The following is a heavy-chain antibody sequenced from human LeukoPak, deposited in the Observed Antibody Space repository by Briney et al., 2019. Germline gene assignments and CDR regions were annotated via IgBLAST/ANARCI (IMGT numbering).Heavy chain of an antibody. CDR1: GFTFSSYS. V-gene: IGHV3-23*01. CDR3: AKGRYDAGISWFDR. D-gene: IGHD3-10*01. Sequence: GGSLRLSCAASGFTFSSYSMNWVRQLPGKGLEWVSIISGVGDNTYYADPVKGRFSISRDNTRNTLSLEMSSLRVEDTAVYYCAKGRYDAGISWFDRWGQGTLVSVSS. J-gene: IGHJ5*02. CDR2: ISGVGDNT.